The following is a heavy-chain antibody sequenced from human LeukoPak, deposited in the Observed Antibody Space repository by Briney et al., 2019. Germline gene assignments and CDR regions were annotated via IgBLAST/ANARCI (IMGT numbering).Heavy chain of an antibody. V-gene: IGHV4-4*09. CDR3: ASYPPAYGGNSAGFDP. CDR2: IYTRGST. CDR1: GGSISSYY. D-gene: IGHD4-23*01. Sequence: SETLSLTCTVSGGSISSYYWSWIRQPPGKGLEWIGYIYTRGSTNYNPSLKSRVTISVDPSKNQFSLKLSSVTAADTAVYYCASYPPAYGGNSAGFDPWGQGTLVTVSS. J-gene: IGHJ5*02.